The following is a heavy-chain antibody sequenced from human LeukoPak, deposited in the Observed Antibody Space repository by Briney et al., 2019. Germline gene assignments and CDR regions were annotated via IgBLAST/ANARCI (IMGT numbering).Heavy chain of an antibody. CDR2: IKQDGSEK. CDR1: GFTFDDYD. J-gene: IGHJ4*02. V-gene: IGHV3-7*01. Sequence: GGSLRLSCAASGFTFDDYDLNWVRQAPGKGLEWVANIKQDGSEKYYVDSVKGRFTISRDNAENSLYLQMNSLRAEDTAVYYCARDKIVGATNFDYWGQGTLVTVSS. CDR3: ARDKIVGATNFDY. D-gene: IGHD1-26*01.